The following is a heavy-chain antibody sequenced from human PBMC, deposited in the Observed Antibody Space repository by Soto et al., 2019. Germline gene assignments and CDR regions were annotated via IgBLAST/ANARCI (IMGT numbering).Heavy chain of an antibody. D-gene: IGHD3-9*01. Sequence: QVQLQESGPGLVKPSQTLSLTCTVSGGSISSGGYYWSWIRQHPGKGLEWIGYIYYSGSTYYNPSLKSRVTISVDTSKNQFSLKLSSVTAADTAVYYCAVYYEILTGYYYYFDYWGQGTLVTVSS. V-gene: IGHV4-31*03. CDR1: GGSISSGGYY. J-gene: IGHJ4*02. CDR3: AVYYEILTGYYYYFDY. CDR2: IYYSGST.